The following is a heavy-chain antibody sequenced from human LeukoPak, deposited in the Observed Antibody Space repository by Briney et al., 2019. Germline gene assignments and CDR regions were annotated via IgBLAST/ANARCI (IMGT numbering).Heavy chain of an antibody. CDR2: IYTSGST. D-gene: IGHD1-26*01. J-gene: IGHJ4*02. CDR1: GGSISSYY. Sequence: NASETLSLTCTVSGGSISSYYWSWIRQPAGKGLEWIGRIYTSGSTNYNPSLKSRVTMSVDTSKNQFSLKLSSVTAADTAVYYCARERWRSYYGGFDYWGQGTLVTVSS. CDR3: ARERWRSYYGGFDY. V-gene: IGHV4-4*07.